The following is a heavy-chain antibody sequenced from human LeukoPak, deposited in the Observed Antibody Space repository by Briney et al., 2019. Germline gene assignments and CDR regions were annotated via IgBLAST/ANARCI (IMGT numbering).Heavy chain of an antibody. CDR3: AKRLGAPRAFDY. CDR2: ISGDSRAI. D-gene: IGHD4/OR15-4a*01. V-gene: IGHV3-23*01. Sequence: PGGSLRLSCVASGFTFSNYGMSWVRQAPGKGLEWVSGISGDSRAIDYAAPVKGRFTISRDNSRNTLYVQMNSLRADDTAVYFCAKRLGAPRAFDYWGQGTLATVSS. CDR1: GFTFSNYG. J-gene: IGHJ4*02.